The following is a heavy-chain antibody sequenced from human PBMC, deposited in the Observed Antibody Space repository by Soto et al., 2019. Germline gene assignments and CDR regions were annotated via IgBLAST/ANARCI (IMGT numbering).Heavy chain of an antibody. CDR1: GYTLPELS. CDR3: ATSCSSTSCYWWFDY. Sequence: SVKVSCQVSGYTLPELSMHWVREAPGKGLEWMGGFDPEDGETIYAQKFQGRVTMTEDTSTDTAYMELSSLRSEDTAVYYCATSCSSTSCYWWFDYWGQGTQVTVSS. V-gene: IGHV1-24*01. J-gene: IGHJ4*02. D-gene: IGHD2-2*01. CDR2: FDPEDGET.